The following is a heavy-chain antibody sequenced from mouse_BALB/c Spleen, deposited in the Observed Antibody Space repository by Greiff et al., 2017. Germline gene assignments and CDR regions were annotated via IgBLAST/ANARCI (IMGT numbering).Heavy chain of an antibody. CDR1: GFTFSDYG. Sequence: EVQLVESGGGLVQPGGSRKLSCAASGFTFSDYGMAWVRQAPGKGPEWVAFISNLAYSIYYEDTVTGRFTISRENAKNTLYLEMSSLRSEDTAMYYCARVPLYYGSSSYAMDYWGQGTSVTVSS. D-gene: IGHD1-1*01. CDR2: ISNLAYSI. CDR3: ARVPLYYGSSSYAMDY. V-gene: IGHV5-15*02. J-gene: IGHJ4*01.